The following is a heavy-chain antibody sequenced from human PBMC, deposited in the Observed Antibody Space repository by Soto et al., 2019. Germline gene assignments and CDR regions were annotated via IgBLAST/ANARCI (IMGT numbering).Heavy chain of an antibody. Sequence: QVQLVXSGGELKKPGASVKFSCRASGYTFTNYAFNWVRQAPGRGLEWRGWVNTSNGNPNYAQIFQGRVTXTTXXSTGXXXXXXXXXXXXXXXXXYCARDSQXSTSWQRFDSWGQGTLVXXXS. CDR3: ARDSQXSTSWQRFDS. D-gene: IGHD6-13*01. J-gene: IGHJ4*02. CDR2: VNTSNGNP. V-gene: IGHV1-18*01. CDR1: GYTFTNYA.